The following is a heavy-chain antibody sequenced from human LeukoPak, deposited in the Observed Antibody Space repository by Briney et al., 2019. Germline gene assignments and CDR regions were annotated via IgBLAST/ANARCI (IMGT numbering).Heavy chain of an antibody. CDR1: VGSISRYY. CDR3: AGRTDTYPYYFDY. CDR2: ISSSGGT. D-gene: IGHD3/OR15-3a*01. J-gene: IGHJ4*02. Sequence: SETLSLTCTVSVGSISRYYWTWIRRPPGKALESIGYISSSGGTNYNPSLKSRGTISVDTSKRQFSLKLSSVTAADTAVYYCAGRTDTYPYYFDYWGQGTLVTVSS. V-gene: IGHV4-59*01.